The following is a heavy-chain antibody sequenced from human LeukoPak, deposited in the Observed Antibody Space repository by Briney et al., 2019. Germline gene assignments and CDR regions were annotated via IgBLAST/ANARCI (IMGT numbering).Heavy chain of an antibody. D-gene: IGHD3-9*01. CDR1: GFTFSSYE. CDR2: ISSSGSTI. Sequence: GGSLRLSCAASGFTFSSYEMNWVRQAPGKGLEWVSYISSSGSTIYYADSVKGRFTISRDNAKNSLYLQMNSLRAEDTAVYYCARDSPNYDILTGYYNPYYYYYMDVWGKGTTVTISS. V-gene: IGHV3-48*03. J-gene: IGHJ6*03. CDR3: ARDSPNYDILTGYYNPYYYYYMDV.